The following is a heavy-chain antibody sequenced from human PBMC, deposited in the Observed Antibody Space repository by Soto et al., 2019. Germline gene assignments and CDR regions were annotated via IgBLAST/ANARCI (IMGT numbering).Heavy chain of an antibody. Sequence: GSGPTLVNPTQTLTLTCTFSGFSLSTSGVGVGWIRQPPGKALEWLALIYWDDDKRYSPSLKSRLTITKDTSKNQVVLTMTNMDPVDTATYYCAHSPIVATTGPWNRRCYFDYWGQGTLVTVSS. CDR1: GFSLSTSGVG. V-gene: IGHV2-5*02. J-gene: IGHJ4*02. D-gene: IGHD5-12*01. CDR2: IYWDDDK. CDR3: AHSPIVATTGPWNRRCYFDY.